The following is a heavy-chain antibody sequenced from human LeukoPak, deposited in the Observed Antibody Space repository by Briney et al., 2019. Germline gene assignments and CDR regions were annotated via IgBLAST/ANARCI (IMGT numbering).Heavy chain of an antibody. V-gene: IGHV1-69*04. CDR3: ARDQGLTAPPPYGLDV. D-gene: IGHD5-18*01. CDR2: IIPVLNIT. Sequence: SVKVSCKTSGGTFSSSAITWVRQAPGQGLEWMGRIIPVLNITRYTQKFQGRVTITADTSTSTVYMELSSLRSEETAVYYCARDQGLTAPPPYGLDVWGQGTTVIVSS. CDR1: GGTFSSSA. J-gene: IGHJ6*02.